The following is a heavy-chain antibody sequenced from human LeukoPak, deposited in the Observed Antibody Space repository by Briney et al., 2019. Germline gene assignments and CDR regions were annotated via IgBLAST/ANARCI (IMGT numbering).Heavy chain of an antibody. CDR1: GGSISSYY. CDR3: ARDGGYDYDYVWGSYRYTGLLDY. V-gene: IGHV4-4*07. CDR2: IYTSGST. D-gene: IGHD3-16*02. J-gene: IGHJ4*02. Sequence: SETLSLTCTVSGGSISSYYWSWIRQPAGKGLEWIGRIYTSGSTNYNPSLKSRVTMSVDTSKNQFSLKLSSVTAADTAVYYCARDGGYDYDYVWGSYRYTGLLDYWGQGTLVTVSS.